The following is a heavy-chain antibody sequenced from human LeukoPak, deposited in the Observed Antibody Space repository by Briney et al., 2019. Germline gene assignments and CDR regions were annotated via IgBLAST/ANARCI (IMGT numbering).Heavy chain of an antibody. CDR3: ARETGTTVSPDY. J-gene: IGHJ4*02. V-gene: IGHV1-8*01. D-gene: IGHD1-7*01. CDR2: MNPNSGNT. Sequence: ASVKVSCKASGYTFTSYDINWVRQATGQGLEWMGWMNPNSGNTGYAQKLQGRVTMTTDTSTSTAYMELRSLRPDDTAVYYCARETGTTVSPDYWGQGTLVTVSS. CDR1: GYTFTSYD.